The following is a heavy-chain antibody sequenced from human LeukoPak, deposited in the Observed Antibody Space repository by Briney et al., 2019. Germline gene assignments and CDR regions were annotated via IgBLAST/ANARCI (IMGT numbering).Heavy chain of an antibody. J-gene: IGHJ1*01. D-gene: IGHD1-26*01. V-gene: IGHV4-39*01. CDR3: AGRVWATIWAGMEF. CDR2: IKYSGTT. CDR1: SHFISIGTFY. Sequence: SETLSLTCTLSSHFISIGTFYWGRVLQPPGKGLEWIGSIKYSGTTYYNASLKSPVTISVDTSKTPCSLTVSSVTAADTIVYYCAGRVWATIWAGMEFWGQGILVTVS.